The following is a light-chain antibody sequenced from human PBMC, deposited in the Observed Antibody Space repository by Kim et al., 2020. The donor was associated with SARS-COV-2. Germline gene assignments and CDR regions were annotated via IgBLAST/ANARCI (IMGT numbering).Light chain of an antibody. CDR3: NSRDTSGYRLL. V-gene: IGLV3-19*01. CDR1: SLRNYS. Sequence: AWGQTVRSTCQGDSLRNYSAAWYHQKPGQAPVLVIHGENDRPSGIPDRFSGSNSGDTASLTITGAQAEDEGDYYCNSRDTSGYRLLFGGGTQLTVL. J-gene: IGLJ2*01. CDR2: GEN.